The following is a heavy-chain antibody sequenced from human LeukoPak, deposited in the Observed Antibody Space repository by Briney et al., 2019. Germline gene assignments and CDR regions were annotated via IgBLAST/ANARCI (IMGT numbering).Heavy chain of an antibody. Sequence: GGSLRLSCAASGFTFNSYAMSWVRQAPGKGLEWVSAISPNGADTYYADSVKGRFTISRDNSKTTLYLQMSSLRAEDSAVYYCAKRGGYGTMAAFDYWGQGTLVTVSS. CDR3: AKRGGYGTMAAFDY. V-gene: IGHV3-23*01. D-gene: IGHD2-8*01. J-gene: IGHJ4*02. CDR2: ISPNGADT. CDR1: GFTFNSYA.